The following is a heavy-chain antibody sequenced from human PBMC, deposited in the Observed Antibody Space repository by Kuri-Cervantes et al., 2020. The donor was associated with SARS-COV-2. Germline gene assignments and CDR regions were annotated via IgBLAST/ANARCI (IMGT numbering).Heavy chain of an antibody. CDR2: IIPILGIA. J-gene: IGHJ4*02. D-gene: IGHD3-3*01. Sequence: SVKVSCKASGGTFSSYAISWVRQAPGQGLEWMGRIIPILGIANYAQKFQGRVTITADKSTSTAYMELSSLRSEDTAVYYCARGGIFGGYKSYFDYWGQGTLVTVSS. V-gene: IGHV1-69*04. CDR3: ARGGIFGGYKSYFDY. CDR1: GGTFSSYA.